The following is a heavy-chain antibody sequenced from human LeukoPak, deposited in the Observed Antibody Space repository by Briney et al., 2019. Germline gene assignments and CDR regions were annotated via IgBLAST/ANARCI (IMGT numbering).Heavy chain of an antibody. D-gene: IGHD3-22*01. Sequence: ASVKVSCKASGYTFTGYYMHWVRQAPGQGLEGMGWINPNSGGTNYAQKFQGRVTMTRDMSTSTVYMELSRLRSEDTAVYYCARDREYYYDSSGYYPGDYWGQGTLVTVSS. CDR3: ARDREYYYDSSGYYPGDY. CDR2: INPNSGGT. V-gene: IGHV1-2*02. CDR1: GYTFTGYY. J-gene: IGHJ4*02.